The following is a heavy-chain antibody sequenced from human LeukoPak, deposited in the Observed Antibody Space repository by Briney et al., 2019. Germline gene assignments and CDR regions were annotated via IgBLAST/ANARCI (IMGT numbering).Heavy chain of an antibody. CDR3: ARDWDYYDSSGYYHYFDY. D-gene: IGHD3-22*01. CDR2: ISAYNGNT. V-gene: IGHV1-18*01. CDR1: GYTFTSYG. J-gene: IGHJ4*02. Sequence: ASVKVCCKASGYTFTSYGISWVRQAPGQGLEWMRWISAYNGNTDYAQKLQGSVTMTTDTSTSTAYMELRSLRSDDTAVYYCARDWDYYDSSGYYHYFDYWGQGTLVTVSS.